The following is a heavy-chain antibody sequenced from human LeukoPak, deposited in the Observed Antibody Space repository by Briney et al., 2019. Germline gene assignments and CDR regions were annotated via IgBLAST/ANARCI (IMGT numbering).Heavy chain of an antibody. CDR3: ARVPAALRYYFDY. CDR2: INPSSGGT. Sequence: GASVKVSCKASGYTFTNFFMHWVRQAPGQGLEWMGIINPSSGGTTYAQKFQGRVTTTADESTSTAYMELSSLRSEDTAVYYCARVPAALRYYFDYWGQGTLVTVSS. J-gene: IGHJ4*02. V-gene: IGHV1-46*01. CDR1: GYTFTNFF. D-gene: IGHD2-2*01.